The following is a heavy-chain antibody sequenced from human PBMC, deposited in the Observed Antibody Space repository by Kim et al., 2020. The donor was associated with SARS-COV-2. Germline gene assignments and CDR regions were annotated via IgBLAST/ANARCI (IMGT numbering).Heavy chain of an antibody. V-gene: IGHV3-33*06. D-gene: IGHD4-17*01. Sequence: GGSLRLSCAASGFTFSSYGMHWVRQAPGKGLEWVAVIWYDGSNKYYADSVKGRFTISRDNSKNTLYLQMNSLRAEDTAVYYCAKDRRPYGDYPNGMDVWGQGTTVTVSS. CDR1: GFTFSSYG. CDR3: AKDRRPYGDYPNGMDV. J-gene: IGHJ6*02. CDR2: IWYDGSNK.